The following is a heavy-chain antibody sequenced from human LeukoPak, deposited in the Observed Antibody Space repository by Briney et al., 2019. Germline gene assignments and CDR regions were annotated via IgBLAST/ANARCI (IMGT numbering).Heavy chain of an antibody. CDR1: GFTFSSYW. Sequence: PGGSLRLSCAASGFTFSSYWMSWVRQAPGKGLEWVANIKQDGSEKCYVDSVKGRFTISRDNAKNSLYLQMNSLRAEDTAVYYCARVQLSSSWYGGLGYYYYYYMDVWGKGTTVTVSS. V-gene: IGHV3-7*01. CDR2: IKQDGSEK. CDR3: ARVQLSSSWYGGLGYYYYYYMDV. D-gene: IGHD6-13*01. J-gene: IGHJ6*03.